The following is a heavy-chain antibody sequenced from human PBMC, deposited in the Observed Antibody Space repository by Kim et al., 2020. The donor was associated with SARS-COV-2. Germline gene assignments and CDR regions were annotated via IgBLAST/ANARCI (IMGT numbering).Heavy chain of an antibody. CDR2: ISGSGGST. V-gene: IGHV3-23*01. CDR1: GFTFSSYA. CDR3: AKAHLPALWFGELIFDY. J-gene: IGHJ4*02. D-gene: IGHD3-10*01. Sequence: GGSLRLSCAASGFTFSSYAMSWVRQAPGKGLEWVSAISGSGGSTYYADSVKGRFTISRDNSKNTLYLQMNSLRAEDTAVYYCAKAHLPALWFGELIFDYWGQGTLVTVSS.